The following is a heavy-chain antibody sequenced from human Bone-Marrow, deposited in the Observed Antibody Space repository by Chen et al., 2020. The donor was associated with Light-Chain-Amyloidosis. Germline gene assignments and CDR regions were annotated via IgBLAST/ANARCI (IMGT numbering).Heavy chain of an antibody. CDR3: VASHVIVGALES. J-gene: IGHJ4*02. V-gene: IGHV3-73*01. D-gene: IGHD2-21*01. CDR2: IRTKNIGYTT. Sequence: EVQLVESGGGLVQPGGSLRLDCVASGFPFSDSGIHWVRQASGKGLGWLGRIRTKNIGYTTSYAAPVEGRFTVSRDDSKTTAYLQMDSLKIEDTALYYCVASHVIVGALESWGQGTLVIVSP. CDR1: GFPFSDSG.